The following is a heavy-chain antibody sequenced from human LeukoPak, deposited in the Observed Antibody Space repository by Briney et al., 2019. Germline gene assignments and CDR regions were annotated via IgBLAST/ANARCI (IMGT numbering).Heavy chain of an antibody. CDR3: ARGEAAAAGTVEIWFDP. V-gene: IGHV4-34*01. J-gene: IGHJ5*02. D-gene: IGHD6-13*01. CDR1: GGSFRGYY. CDR2: INHSGST. Sequence: SETLSLTCAVYGGSFRGYYWSWIRQPPGKGLEWMGEINHSGSTNYNPSLKSRVTISVDTSKNQFSLKLSSVTAADTAVYYCARGEAAAAGTVEIWFDPWGQGTLVTVSS.